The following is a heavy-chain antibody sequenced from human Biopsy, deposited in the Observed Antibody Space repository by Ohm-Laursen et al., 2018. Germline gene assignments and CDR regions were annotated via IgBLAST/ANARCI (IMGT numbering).Heavy chain of an antibody. CDR2: IVPILGHL. D-gene: IGHD3-3*01. J-gene: IGHJ4*02. V-gene: IGHV1-69*04. Sequence: SVKVSCNASGGPSSNYAFSWVRQAPGQGLEWVGRIVPILGHLNYAQRFQGRVSITEDKSTTYAYMELSRLTSGDTAVYYCAADADGYYTEFDYWGPGTLVTVSS. CDR3: AADADGYYTEFDY. CDR1: GGPSSNYA.